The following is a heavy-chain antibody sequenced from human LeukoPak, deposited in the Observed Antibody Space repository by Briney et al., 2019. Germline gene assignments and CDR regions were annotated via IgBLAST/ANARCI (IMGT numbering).Heavy chain of an antibody. CDR2: TSYDGANK. V-gene: IGHV3-30-3*01. D-gene: IGHD6-25*01. CDR1: GFNFSGYA. J-gene: IGHJ6*03. CDR3: ARVAVAAPVHYYYYYMDV. Sequence: GRSLRLSCAASGFNFSGYAMHWVRQAPGKGLEWVAATSYDGANKYYTDSVKGRFTISRDNSKNTLFPQMSSLRAEDTAVYYSARVAVAAPVHYYYYYMDVWGKGTTVTVSS.